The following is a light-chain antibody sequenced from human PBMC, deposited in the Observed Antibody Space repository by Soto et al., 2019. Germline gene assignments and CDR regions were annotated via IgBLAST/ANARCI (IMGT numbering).Light chain of an antibody. CDR3: QQSYSTPRT. J-gene: IGKJ1*01. CDR2: AAS. Sequence: DIQMTQSPSSLSASVGDRVTITCRASQSISSYLNWYQQKPGKAPKLLIYAASSLQSGVPSRFSGSGSGTDFTLTISRLQPEDFPTYYCQQSYSTPRTVGQGTKVEIK. CDR1: QSISSY. V-gene: IGKV1-39*01.